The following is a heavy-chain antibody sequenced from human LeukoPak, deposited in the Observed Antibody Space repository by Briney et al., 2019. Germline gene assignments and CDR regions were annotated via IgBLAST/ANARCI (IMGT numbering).Heavy chain of an antibody. CDR3: ARYNWNYASPWFDP. CDR2: INHSGST. Sequence: SETLSLTCAVYGGSFSGYYWSWIRQPPGKGLEWIGEINHSGSTNYNPSLKSRVTISVDTSKNQISLKLSSVTAADTAVYYCARYNWNYASPWFDPWGQGTLVTVSS. V-gene: IGHV4-34*01. CDR1: GGSFSGYY. J-gene: IGHJ5*02. D-gene: IGHD1-7*01.